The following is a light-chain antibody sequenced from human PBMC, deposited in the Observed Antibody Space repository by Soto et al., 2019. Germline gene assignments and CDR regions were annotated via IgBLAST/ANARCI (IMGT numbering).Light chain of an antibody. CDR3: QQSYSAPYT. CDR2: ASS. V-gene: IGKV1-39*01. Sequence: DIQMTQSPSSLSASVGDRDTITCRASQNINIFLNWYQQKPGKAPKLLIYASSNLQTGVPSRFSGSGSGTDFTVTISRLQPEDFATYYCQQSYSAPYTFGQGTTLDIK. CDR1: QNINIF. J-gene: IGKJ2*01.